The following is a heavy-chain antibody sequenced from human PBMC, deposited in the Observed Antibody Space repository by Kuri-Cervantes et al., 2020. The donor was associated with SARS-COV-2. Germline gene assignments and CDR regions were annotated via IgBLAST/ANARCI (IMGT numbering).Heavy chain of an antibody. Sequence: SLKISCAASGFTFDDYAMHWVRQAPGKGLEWVSGISWNSGSIGYADSVKGRFTISRDNAKNSLYLQMNSLRAEDTAVYYCARAPTDKKEGSYYYDMDVWGQGTTVTVSS. D-gene: IGHD3-10*01. CDR1: GFTFDDYA. V-gene: IGHV3-9*01. J-gene: IGHJ6*02. CDR3: ARAPTDKKEGSYYYDMDV. CDR2: ISWNSGSI.